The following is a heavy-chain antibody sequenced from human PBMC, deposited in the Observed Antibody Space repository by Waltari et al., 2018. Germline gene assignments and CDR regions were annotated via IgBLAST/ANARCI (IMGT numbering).Heavy chain of an antibody. D-gene: IGHD2-15*01. Sequence: QMQLQESGPGLVKPSGTLSPTCTVSGDSMSSSDWWSCVRQTPEKGLEWIGQIQRSGRTHYNPSFESRVTISIDTSKNQFSLKVTSTTAADTAVYYCARDRGRGIYLDSWGRGTLVTVSP. CDR1: GDSMSSSDW. CDR2: IQRSGRT. J-gene: IGHJ4*02. CDR3: ARDRGRGIYLDS. V-gene: IGHV4-4*02.